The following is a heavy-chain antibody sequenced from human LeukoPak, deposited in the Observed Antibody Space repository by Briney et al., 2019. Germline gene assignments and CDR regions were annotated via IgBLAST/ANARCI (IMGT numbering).Heavy chain of an antibody. CDR1: GFTFSSNS. J-gene: IGHJ4*02. Sequence: PGGSLRLSCAASGFTFSSNSRNWVRQDPGMGLEWVSYISSSSSTIYYADSVKGRFTISRDNAKNSLYLQMNSLRAEDTAVYYCARGSLARWGQGTLVTVSS. CDR2: ISSSSSTI. CDR3: ARGSLAR. V-gene: IGHV3-48*04.